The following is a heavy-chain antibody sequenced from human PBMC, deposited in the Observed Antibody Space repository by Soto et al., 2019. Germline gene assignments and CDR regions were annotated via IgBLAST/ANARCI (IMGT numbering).Heavy chain of an antibody. CDR1: GYTFTSYG. J-gene: IGHJ5*02. D-gene: IGHD2-8*01. CDR2: ISAYNGNT. CDR3: AGGGDCTNGVCYTGWFDP. Sequence: QVQLVQSGAEVKKPGASVKVSCKASGYTFTSYGISWVRQAPGQGLEWMGWISAYNGNTNYAQKLQGRVTMTTDTSTSTAYMELRSLRSDDTAVYYRAGGGDCTNGVCYTGWFDPWGQGTLVTVSS. V-gene: IGHV1-18*01.